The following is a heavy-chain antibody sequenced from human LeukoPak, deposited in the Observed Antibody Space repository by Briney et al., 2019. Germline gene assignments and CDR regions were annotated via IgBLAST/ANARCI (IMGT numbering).Heavy chain of an antibody. CDR3: ARHYSGSYGFWFDP. CDR1: GYTFTSYG. V-gene: IGHV1-18*01. D-gene: IGHD1-26*01. CDR2: ISAYNGNT. J-gene: IGHJ5*02. Sequence: ASVKVSCKASGYTFTSYGISWVRQAPGQGLEWMGWISAYNGNTNYAQKLQGRATMTTDTSTSTAYMELRSLRSDDTAVYYCARHYSGSYGFWFDPWGQGTLVTVSS.